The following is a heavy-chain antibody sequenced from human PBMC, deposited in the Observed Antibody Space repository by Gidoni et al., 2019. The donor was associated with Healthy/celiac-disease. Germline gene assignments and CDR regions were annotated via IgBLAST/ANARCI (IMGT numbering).Heavy chain of an antibody. V-gene: IGHV3-23*04. D-gene: IGHD5-12*01. J-gene: IGHJ4*02. CDR1: GFTFSRFA. CDR3: AHMPRDSGYDVCYFDY. CDR2: IRGSSGST. Sequence: EVQSVESGGGLVQGGGSLILSDAAPGFTFSRFAMSWVRQAPGKGLEWVSAIRGSSGSTYYADSVKGRFTISRDNSKTTLTLKMNSLRAEDTAVYYCAHMPRDSGYDVCYFDYWGQGTLVTVSS.